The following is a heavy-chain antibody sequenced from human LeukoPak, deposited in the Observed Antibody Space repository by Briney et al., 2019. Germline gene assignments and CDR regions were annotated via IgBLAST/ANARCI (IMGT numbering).Heavy chain of an antibody. D-gene: IGHD5-12*01. Sequence: GGSLRLSCAASGFTFSRYGMHWVRQAPGKGLEWVAVIWYDGSNKYYADSVKGRFTISRDNSKNTLYLQMNSLRAEDTAVYYCARDQGYGYYYYYGMDVWGQGTTVTVSS. CDR2: IWYDGSNK. CDR3: ARDQGYGYYYYYGMDV. J-gene: IGHJ6*02. V-gene: IGHV3-33*01. CDR1: GFTFSRYG.